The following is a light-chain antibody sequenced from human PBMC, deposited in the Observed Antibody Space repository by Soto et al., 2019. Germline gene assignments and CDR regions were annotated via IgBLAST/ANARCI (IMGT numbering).Light chain of an antibody. CDR3: QQYGSSLT. Sequence: IVMTQSPATLSVSPGERATLSCRASQSVNIYLAWYQQKPGQAPRLLIFGASSRATGIPARFSGSGSGTDFTLTISRLEPEDFAVYYCQQYGSSLTFGQGTKVDIK. CDR1: QSVNIY. V-gene: IGKV3-20*01. J-gene: IGKJ1*01. CDR2: GAS.